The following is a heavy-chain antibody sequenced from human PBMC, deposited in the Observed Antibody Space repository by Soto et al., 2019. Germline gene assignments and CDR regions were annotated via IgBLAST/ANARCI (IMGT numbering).Heavy chain of an antibody. Sequence: GGSLRLSCAASGFTVSSSYMSWVRQAPGKGLEWVSVIYGGGSTYYADSVKGRFTVSRDNSKNTLYLQMNSLRDEDTAIYFCAILHLPGHYFAYWGQGTLVTVSS. CDR3: AILHLPGHYFAY. D-gene: IGHD4-4*01. CDR1: GFTVSSSY. CDR2: IYGGGST. J-gene: IGHJ4*02. V-gene: IGHV3-53*01.